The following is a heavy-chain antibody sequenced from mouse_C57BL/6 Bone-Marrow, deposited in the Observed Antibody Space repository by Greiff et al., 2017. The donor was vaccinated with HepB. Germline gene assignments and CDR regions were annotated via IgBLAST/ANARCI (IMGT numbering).Heavy chain of an antibody. J-gene: IGHJ1*03. D-gene: IGHD1-1*01. CDR3: KREDYGRSYWYLDV. Sequence: VQLQQSGAELVRPGASVTLSCKASGYTFTDYEMHWVQQTPVHGLEWIGDIDPETGGTTYNQKFKGKARLTADKSSSTTYMELRSLTSEDSALYYCKREDYGRSYWYLDVWGTGTTVTVSS. CDR1: GYTFTDYE. V-gene: IGHV1-15*01. CDR2: IDPETGGT.